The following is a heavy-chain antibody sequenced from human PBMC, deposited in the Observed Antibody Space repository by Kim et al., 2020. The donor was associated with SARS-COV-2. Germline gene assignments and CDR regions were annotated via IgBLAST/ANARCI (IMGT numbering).Heavy chain of an antibody. V-gene: IGHV4-4*07. J-gene: IGHJ4*02. CDR3: ARVFSRFGVDTFDY. D-gene: IGHD3-3*01. Sequence: PSLKSGVTMSVDTSKNQFSLKRSSVTAADTAVYYCARVFSRFGVDTFDYWCQGTLVTVSS.